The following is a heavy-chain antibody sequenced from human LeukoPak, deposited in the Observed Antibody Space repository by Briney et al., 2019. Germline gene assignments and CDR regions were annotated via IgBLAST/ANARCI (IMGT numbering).Heavy chain of an antibody. V-gene: IGHV3-30*04. CDR2: IPYDGSNK. D-gene: IGHD3-22*01. J-gene: IGHJ3*01. CDR3: ARDSSGYYFFS. Sequence: GGSLRLSCAASGFTFSSYAMHWVRQAPGKGLEWVAVIPYDGSNKYYGDSVKGRFTISRDNSKNTLYLQMNSLRAEDTAVYYCARDSSGYYFFSWGQGTMVTVSS. CDR1: GFTFSSYA.